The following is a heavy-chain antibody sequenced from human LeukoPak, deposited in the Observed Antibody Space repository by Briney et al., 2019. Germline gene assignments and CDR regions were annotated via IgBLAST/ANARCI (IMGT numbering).Heavy chain of an antibody. J-gene: IGHJ5*02. D-gene: IGHD3-10*01. Sequence: SETLSLTCTVSGYSISSGYYWGWIRQPPGKGLEWIGSISHSGSTYYNPSLKSRVTISVDTSKNQFSLKLSSVTAADTAVYYCARDTIGVGIPMVRVAVGWFDPWGQGTLVTVSS. V-gene: IGHV4-38-2*02. CDR3: ARDTIGVGIPMVRVAVGWFDP. CDR1: GYSISSGYY. CDR2: ISHSGST.